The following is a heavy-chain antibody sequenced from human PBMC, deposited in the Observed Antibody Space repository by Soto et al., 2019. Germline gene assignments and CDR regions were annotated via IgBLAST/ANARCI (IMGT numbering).Heavy chain of an antibody. Sequence: QVQLVQSGAEVKKPGSSVKVSCKASGGTFSSYSITWVRQAPGQGLEWMGGFVPLVGTANYAQKFQGRLTMTAGESASTAYMDLSSLRSDDTAIYYCAIGSTYSGEFEFWGQGSLVTVSS. J-gene: IGHJ4*02. D-gene: IGHD1-26*01. CDR2: FVPLVGTA. CDR3: AIGSTYSGEFEF. CDR1: GGTFSSYS. V-gene: IGHV1-69*01.